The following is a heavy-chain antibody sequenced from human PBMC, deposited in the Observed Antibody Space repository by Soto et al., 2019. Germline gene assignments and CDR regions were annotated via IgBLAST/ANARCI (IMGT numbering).Heavy chain of an antibody. D-gene: IGHD2-2*01. J-gene: IGHJ4*02. CDR3: ARGGGYCSSTSCPYFDY. CDR1: GYTFTGYY. V-gene: IGHV1-2*02. CDR2: INPNSGGT. Sequence: ASVKVSCKASGYTFTGYYMHWVRQAPGQGLEGMGWINPNSGGTNYAQKFQGRVTMTRDTSISTAYMELSRLRSDDTAVYYCARGGGYCSSTSCPYFDYWGQGTLVTVSS.